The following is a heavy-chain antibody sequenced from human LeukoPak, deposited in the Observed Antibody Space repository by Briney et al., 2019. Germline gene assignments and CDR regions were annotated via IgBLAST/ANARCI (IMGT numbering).Heavy chain of an antibody. CDR3: ARTSSGYAFDI. J-gene: IGHJ3*02. Sequence: GESLKISCKGSGYIFAGYWIGWVRQMPGKGLEWMAIIYPGDSDTRYSPSFQGQVTISADKSISTAYLQWSSLEASDTAMYYCARTSSGYAFDIWGLGTMVTVSS. CDR2: IYPGDSDT. D-gene: IGHD1-26*01. V-gene: IGHV5-51*01. CDR1: GYIFAGYW.